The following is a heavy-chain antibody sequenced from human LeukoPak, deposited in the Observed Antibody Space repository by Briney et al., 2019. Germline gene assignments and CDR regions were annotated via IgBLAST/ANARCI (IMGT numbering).Heavy chain of an antibody. CDR3: ARDKSRSVGDLDY. D-gene: IGHD2-21*01. Sequence: SETLSLTCTVSGGSISSSSYYWGWIRQPPGKGLEWIRSIYYSGSTYYNPSLKSRVTISVDTSKNQFSLKLSSVTAADTAVYYCARDKSRSVGDLDYWGQGTLVTVSS. CDR1: GGSISSSSYY. CDR2: IYYSGST. V-gene: IGHV4-39*07. J-gene: IGHJ4*02.